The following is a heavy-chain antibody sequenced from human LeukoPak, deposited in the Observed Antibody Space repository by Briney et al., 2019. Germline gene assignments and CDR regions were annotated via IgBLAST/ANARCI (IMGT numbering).Heavy chain of an antibody. Sequence: PGGSLRLSCAASGFTFSSYGMHWVRQAPGKGLEWVAFIRYDGSNKYYADSVKGRFTISRDNSKNTLYLQMNSLRAEDTAVYYCARDFSSGSYYGDYYFDYWGQGTLVTVSS. CDR2: IRYDGSNK. V-gene: IGHV3-30*02. CDR3: ARDFSSGSYYGDYYFDY. D-gene: IGHD1-26*01. J-gene: IGHJ4*02. CDR1: GFTFSSYG.